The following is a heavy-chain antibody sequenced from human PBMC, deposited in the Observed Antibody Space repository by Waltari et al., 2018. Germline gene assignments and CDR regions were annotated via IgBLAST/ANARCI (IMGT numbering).Heavy chain of an antibody. V-gene: IGHV3-21*01. Sequence: EVQLVESGGGLVKPGGSLRLSCPASGFTFTRFSLNWVRQAPVKGLEWVSSISSSSNNIYYADSVKGRFTISRDNAKYSLYLQMNSLRVEDTAVYHCARDVLGYYGMDVWGQGTTVTVSS. J-gene: IGHJ6*02. CDR1: GFTFTRFS. CDR2: ISSSSNNI. D-gene: IGHD2-8*01. CDR3: ARDVLGYYGMDV.